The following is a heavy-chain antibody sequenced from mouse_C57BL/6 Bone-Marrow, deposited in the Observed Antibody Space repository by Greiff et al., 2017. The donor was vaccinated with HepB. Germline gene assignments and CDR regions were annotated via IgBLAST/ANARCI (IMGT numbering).Heavy chain of an antibody. D-gene: IGHD4-1*01. V-gene: IGHV1-82*01. J-gene: IGHJ3*01. CDR2: IYPGDGDT. CDR3: ASWTGTTDWFAY. CDR1: GYAFSSSW. Sequence: VKLMESGPELVKPGASVKISCKASGYAFSSSWMNWVKQRPGKGLEWIGRIYPGDGDTNYNGKFKGKATLTADKSSSTAYMQLSSLTSEDSAVYFCASWTGTTDWFAYWGQGTLVTVSA.